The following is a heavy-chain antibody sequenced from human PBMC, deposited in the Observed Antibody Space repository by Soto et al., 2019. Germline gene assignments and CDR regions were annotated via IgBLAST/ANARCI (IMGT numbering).Heavy chain of an antibody. V-gene: IGHV3-30*03. D-gene: IGHD3-22*01. CDR3: VGGYYFGDY. CDR1: GFTFSSDG. J-gene: IGHJ4*02. CDR2: ISYDGSNK. Sequence: QVQLVESGGGVVQPGRSLRLSCAASGFTFSSDGMHWVRQAPGKGLQWVAVISYDGSNKYYADSVKGRFTISRDNSKNTLYLQMNSLRAEDTAVYYCVGGYYFGDYWGQGTLVTVSS.